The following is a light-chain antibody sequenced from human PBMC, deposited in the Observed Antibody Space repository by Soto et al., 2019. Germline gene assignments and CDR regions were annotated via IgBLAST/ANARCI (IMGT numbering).Light chain of an antibody. CDR3: SSFVGSPVV. CDR2: EVS. V-gene: IGLV2-8*01. J-gene: IGLJ2*01. Sequence: QSALTQPTSASGSPGQSVTISCTGTSSDVGGYNYVSWYQQHPGKAPKLMIYEVSKRPSGVPDRFSGSKSGNTASLTVSGLQAEDEADYYCSSFVGSPVVFGGGTKLTVL. CDR1: SSDVGGYNY.